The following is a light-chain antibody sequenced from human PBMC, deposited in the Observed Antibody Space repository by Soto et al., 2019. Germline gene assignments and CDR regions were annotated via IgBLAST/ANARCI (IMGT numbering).Light chain of an antibody. CDR2: AAS. J-gene: IGKJ3*01. CDR3: QKYNSDPFT. CDR1: QDISNY. Sequence: DIQMTQSPSSLYASVGDRVNITCRASQDISNYLVWYQQKPGKVPELLIYAASTLHSGVPSRFSGSGYGTDFTLTISSLQPEDAATYYCQKYNSDPFTFGPGTKVDIK. V-gene: IGKV1-27*01.